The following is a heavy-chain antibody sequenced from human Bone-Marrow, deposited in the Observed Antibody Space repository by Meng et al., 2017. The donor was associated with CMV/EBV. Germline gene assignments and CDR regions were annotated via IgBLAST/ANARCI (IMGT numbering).Heavy chain of an antibody. CDR1: GFTFSSYA. CDR3: AKAPHSTIFGVVTTFDH. V-gene: IGHV3-23*03. J-gene: IGHJ4*02. CDR2: IYSGGSST. Sequence: GESLKISCAASGFTFSSYAMSWVRQAPGKGLEWVSVIYSGGSSTYYADSVKGRFTISRDNSKNTLYLQMNSLRAEDTAVYYCAKAPHSTIFGVVTTFDHWGQGTLVTVSS. D-gene: IGHD3-3*01.